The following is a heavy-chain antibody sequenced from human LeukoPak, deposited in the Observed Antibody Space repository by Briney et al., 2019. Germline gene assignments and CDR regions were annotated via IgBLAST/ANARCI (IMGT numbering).Heavy chain of an antibody. CDR3: ARAGRLWFGESQRLDV. J-gene: IGHJ6*04. CDR1: GGSFSGYY. Sequence: LSLTCAVYGGSFSGYYWSWIRQPPGKGLEWVSAISGSGGSTYYADSVKGRFTISRDNAKNSLYLQMNSLRAEDTAVYYCARAGRLWFGESQRLDVWGKGTTVTISS. D-gene: IGHD3-10*01. V-gene: IGHV3-11*04. CDR2: ISGSGGST.